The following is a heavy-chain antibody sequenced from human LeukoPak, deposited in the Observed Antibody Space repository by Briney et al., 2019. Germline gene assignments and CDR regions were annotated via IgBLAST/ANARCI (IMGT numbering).Heavy chain of an antibody. Sequence: PSETLSLTCTVSGGSISSYYWSWIRQPPGKGLEWIGYIYYSGSTNYNPSLKSRVTISVDTSKNQFSLKLSSVTAADTAVYYCARLGPKDILTGWKGDKRWFDPWGQGTLVTVSS. CDR2: IYYSGST. CDR3: ARLGPKDILTGWKGDKRWFDP. V-gene: IGHV4-59*08. CDR1: GGSISSYY. J-gene: IGHJ5*02. D-gene: IGHD3-9*01.